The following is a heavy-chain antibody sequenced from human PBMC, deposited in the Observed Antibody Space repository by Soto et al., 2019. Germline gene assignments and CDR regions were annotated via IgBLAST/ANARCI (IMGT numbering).Heavy chain of an antibody. J-gene: IGHJ6*02. Sequence: SETLSLTCAVYGGSFSGYYWSWIRQPPGKGLEWIGEINHSGSTNYNPSLKSRVTISVDTSKNQFSLKLSSVTAADTAVYYCARITIFGVVIMNGMGVWGQGTTVTVSS. V-gene: IGHV4-34*01. CDR1: GGSFSGYY. CDR3: ARITIFGVVIMNGMGV. D-gene: IGHD3-3*01. CDR2: INHSGST.